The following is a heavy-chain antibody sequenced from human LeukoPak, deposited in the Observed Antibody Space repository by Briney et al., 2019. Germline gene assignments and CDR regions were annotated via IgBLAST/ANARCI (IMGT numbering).Heavy chain of an antibody. V-gene: IGHV3-7*04. CDR1: GFAFSSFW. D-gene: IGHD6-19*01. CDR2: INQDGREK. CDR3: TRGSGWYPDY. Sequence: PGGSLRLSCAASGFAFSSFWMSWVRQVPGKGLEWVANINQDGREKNYVDSVKGRFTIIRDNAKNSLYLQMNSLRVEDTAVFYCTRGSGWYPDYWGQGTLVTVSS. J-gene: IGHJ4*02.